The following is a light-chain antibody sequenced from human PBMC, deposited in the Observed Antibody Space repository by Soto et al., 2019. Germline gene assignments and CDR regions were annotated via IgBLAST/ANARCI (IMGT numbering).Light chain of an antibody. CDR3: AACDDSLNGWV. CDR2: SNN. CDR1: SSNIGSNT. Sequence: HSVLTQPPSASGTPGQRVTISCSGSSSNIGSNTVNWYQQLPGTAPKLLIYSNNQRPSGVPDRFSGSKSGTSASLAISGLQSEDESDYYCAACDDSLNGWVFRGGTKLTVL. V-gene: IGLV1-44*01. J-gene: IGLJ3*02.